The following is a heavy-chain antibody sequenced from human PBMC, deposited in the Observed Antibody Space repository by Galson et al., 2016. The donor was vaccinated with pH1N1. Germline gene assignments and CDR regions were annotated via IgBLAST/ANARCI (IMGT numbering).Heavy chain of an antibody. V-gene: IGHV1-69*02. J-gene: IGHJ3*02. CDR2: ILPILGIA. CDR1: RGTFSSYT. Sequence: SVKVSCKASRGTFSSYTINWVRQAPGQGLEWMGRILPILGIANYAQKFQGRVTITADKSTSTAYMEVISLRSDDTAVYYCARSAAAVGNAFDMWGQGTKVTVSS. CDR3: ARSAAAVGNAFDM. D-gene: IGHD6-13*01.